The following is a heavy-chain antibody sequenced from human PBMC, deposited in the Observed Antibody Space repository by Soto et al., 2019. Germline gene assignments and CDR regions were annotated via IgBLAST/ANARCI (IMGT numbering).Heavy chain of an antibody. J-gene: IGHJ6*02. V-gene: IGHV1-69*01. CDR1: GGTFSSYA. CDR3: ARSGATAMVTVWYYYGMDV. CDR2: IIPIFGTA. Sequence: QVQLVQSGAEVKKPGSSVKVSCKASGGTFSSYAISWVRQAPGQGLEWMGGIIPIFGTANYAQKFQGRVTITADESTSKAYMELSSVRSEDTAVYYCARSGATAMVTVWYYYGMDVWGQGTTVTVSS. D-gene: IGHD5-18*01.